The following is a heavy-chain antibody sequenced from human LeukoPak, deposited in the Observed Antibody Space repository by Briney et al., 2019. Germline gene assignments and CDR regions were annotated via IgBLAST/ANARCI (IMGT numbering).Heavy chain of an antibody. D-gene: IGHD3-3*01. CDR3: AKDTRRFLEWLLYGAFDY. V-gene: IGHV3-30-3*01. CDR2: ISDDGSNK. J-gene: IGHJ4*02. Sequence: PGGSLRLSCAASGFTFSSYAMHWVRQAPGKGLDWVAVISDDGSNKYYADSVKGRFTISRDNSKNTLYLQMNSLRAEDTAVYYCAKDTRRFLEWLLYGAFDYWGQGTLVTVSS. CDR1: GFTFSSYA.